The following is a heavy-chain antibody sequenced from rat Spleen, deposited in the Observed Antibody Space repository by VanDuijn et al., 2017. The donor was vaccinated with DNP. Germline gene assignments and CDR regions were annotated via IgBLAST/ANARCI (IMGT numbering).Heavy chain of an antibody. CDR2: ISYSGTT. CDR3: ARFLPFDY. D-gene: IGHD1-2*01. J-gene: IGHJ2*01. V-gene: IGHV3-1*01. CDR1: GYSITSNY. Sequence: EVQLQESGPGLVTPSQSLSLTCSVTGYSITSNYWAWIRKFPGNKMEWMGYISYSGTTRYNPSLKSRISITRDTSKNQFFLQLNSVTTEDTATYYCARFLPFDYWGQGVVVTVSS.